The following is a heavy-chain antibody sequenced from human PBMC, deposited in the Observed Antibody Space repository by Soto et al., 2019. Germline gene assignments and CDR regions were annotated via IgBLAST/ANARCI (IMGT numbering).Heavy chain of an antibody. CDR1: GFTFSSYG. CDR2: ISAYNGNT. V-gene: IGHV1-18*01. D-gene: IGHD6-6*01. Sequence: PGGSLRLSXAASGFTFSSYGMHWVRQAPGQGLEWMGWISAYNGNTNYAQKLQGRVTMTTDTSTSTAYMELRSLRSDDTAVYYCARRSIAARGPFDYWGQGTLVTVSS. CDR3: ARRSIAARGPFDY. J-gene: IGHJ4*02.